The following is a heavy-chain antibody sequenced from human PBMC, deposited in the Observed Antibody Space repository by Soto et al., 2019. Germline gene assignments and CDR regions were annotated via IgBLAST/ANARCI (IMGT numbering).Heavy chain of an antibody. CDR1: GFTFSSYA. CDR2: ISGSGGST. J-gene: IGHJ3*02. Sequence: EVQLLESGGGLVQPGGSLRLSCAASGFTFSSYAMSWVRQAPGKGLEWVSAISGSGGSTYYADSVKGRFTISRDNSKNPLYLQMNSLRAEDTAVYYCAKGQGFASAFDIWGQGTMVTVSS. V-gene: IGHV3-23*01. D-gene: IGHD3-10*01. CDR3: AKGQGFASAFDI.